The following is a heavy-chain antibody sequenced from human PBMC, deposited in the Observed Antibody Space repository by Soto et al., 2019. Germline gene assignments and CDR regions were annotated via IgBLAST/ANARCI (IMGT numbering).Heavy chain of an antibody. CDR3: ARDRVESGYPEYFQH. CDR2: IYSGGST. D-gene: IGHD3-22*01. V-gene: IGHV3-53*01. Sequence: EVQLVESGGGLIQPGGSLRLSCAASGFTVSSNYMSWVRQAPGKGLEWVSVIYSGGSTYYADSVKGRFTISRDNSKNTLYLQMNSLRAEDTAVYYCARDRVESGYPEYFQHXGQGTLVTVSS. J-gene: IGHJ1*01. CDR1: GFTVSSNY.